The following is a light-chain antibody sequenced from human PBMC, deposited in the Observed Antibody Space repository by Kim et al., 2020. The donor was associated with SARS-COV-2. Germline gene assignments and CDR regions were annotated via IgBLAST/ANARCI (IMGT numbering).Light chain of an antibody. J-gene: IGKJ1*01. CDR2: GAS. CDR3: QQYGSSPRT. CDR1: QSVSSCY. V-gene: IGKV3-20*01. Sequence: SPGERATPSCRASQSVSSCYLTWYQQKPGQAPRLLIYGASSRATGIPDRFSGSGSGTDFTLTISRLEPEDFAVYYCQQYGSSPRTFGQGTKVDIK.